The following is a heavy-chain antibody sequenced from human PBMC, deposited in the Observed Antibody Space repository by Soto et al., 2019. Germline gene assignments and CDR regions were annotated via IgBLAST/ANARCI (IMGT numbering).Heavy chain of an antibody. D-gene: IGHD2-2*01. V-gene: IGHV4-59*01. CDR1: GGSISSYY. CDR3: ARSIVVVPAARVWFDP. CDR2: IYYSGST. J-gene: IGHJ5*02. Sequence: PSETLSLTCTVSGGSISSYYWSWIRQPPGKGLEWIGYIYYSGSTNYNPSLKSRVTISVDTSKNQFSLKLSSVTAADTAVYYCARSIVVVPAARVWFDPWGQGTLVTVSS.